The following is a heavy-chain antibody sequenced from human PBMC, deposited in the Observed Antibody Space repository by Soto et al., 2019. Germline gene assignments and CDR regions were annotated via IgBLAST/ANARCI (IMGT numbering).Heavy chain of an antibody. D-gene: IGHD5-18*01. J-gene: IGHJ4*02. V-gene: IGHV3-9*01. CDR1: RFTFDDYA. Sequence: VQLVESGGGLVQPGRSLRLSCAASRFTFDDYAMSWARQAPGKGLEWVSGLSYNSGTIGYAASVKGRFTISRDNAKKSLYLQMNSLRAEDTALYYCAKGSDRGYSYGYDYWGQGTLVTVSS. CDR2: LSYNSGTI. CDR3: AKGSDRGYSYGYDY.